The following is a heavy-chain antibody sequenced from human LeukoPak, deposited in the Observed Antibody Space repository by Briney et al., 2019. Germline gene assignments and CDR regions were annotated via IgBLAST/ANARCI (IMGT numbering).Heavy chain of an antibody. D-gene: IGHD4-17*01. V-gene: IGHV3-23*01. CDR2: TSGSGGST. J-gene: IGHJ4*02. CDR1: GFTFSSYA. Sequence: PGGSLRLSCAASGFTFSSYAMSWVRQAPGKGLEWVSATSGSGGSTYYADSVKGRFTFSRDNAKNSLYLQMNSLRDEDTAVYYCARAGRLQYGDYVAFDYWGQGTLVTVSS. CDR3: ARAGRLQYGDYVAFDY.